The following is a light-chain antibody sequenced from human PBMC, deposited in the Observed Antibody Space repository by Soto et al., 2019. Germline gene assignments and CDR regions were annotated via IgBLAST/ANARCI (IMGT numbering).Light chain of an antibody. CDR3: QQFDDSVT. CDR2: GAS. V-gene: IGKV3-20*01. CDR1: QSVSSSY. J-gene: IGKJ5*01. Sequence: EIVLTQSPGTLSLSPGERATLSCRASQSVSSSYLAWYQQKPGQAPRLLIFGASDRATGTPDRFSGSGSGTDFTLTISRLEPEDSAVYYCQQFDDSVTFGQGTRLGIK.